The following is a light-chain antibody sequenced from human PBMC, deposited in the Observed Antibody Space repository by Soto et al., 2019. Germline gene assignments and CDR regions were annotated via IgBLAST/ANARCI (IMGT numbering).Light chain of an antibody. J-gene: IGLJ1*01. CDR3: CSYAGSSTYYV. CDR2: EGS. V-gene: IGLV2-23*01. CDR1: SSDVGSYDL. Sequence: QSALTQPASVSGSPGQPITISCTGTSSDVGSYDLVSWFQQHPGKAPKLMIYEGSKRPSGVSSRFSGSRSGNTASLTISGLQAEDEADYYCCSYAGSSTYYVFGAGTKVTVL.